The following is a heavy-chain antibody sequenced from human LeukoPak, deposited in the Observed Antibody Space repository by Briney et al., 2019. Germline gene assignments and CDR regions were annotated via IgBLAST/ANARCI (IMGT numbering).Heavy chain of an antibody. J-gene: IGHJ4*02. D-gene: IGHD2-15*01. CDR2: INPGNGNT. Sequence: GASVKVSCKASGYTFTSYDINWVRQATGQGLEWMGWINPGNGNTKYSQNFQGRVTSARDTSASTAYMELSILTSEDTAVYYCARDICSGATCYRSGFDYWGQGTLVTVSS. V-gene: IGHV1-3*01. CDR1: GYTFTSYD. CDR3: ARDICSGATCYRSGFDY.